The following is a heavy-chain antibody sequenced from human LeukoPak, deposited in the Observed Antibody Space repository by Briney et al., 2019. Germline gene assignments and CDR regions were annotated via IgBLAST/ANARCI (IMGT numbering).Heavy chain of an antibody. CDR3: ARGTYYDSTAYYWFDP. J-gene: IGHJ5*02. CDR1: GGSISFYY. Sequence: SETLSLTCTVSGGSISFYYWSWIRQPAGKGPEWIGRIYTSGSTNYNPSLKSRVTISLDKSKNQFSLKLSSVTAADTAVYYCARGTYYDSTAYYWFDPWGQGTLVTVSS. V-gene: IGHV4-4*07. CDR2: IYTSGST. D-gene: IGHD3-22*01.